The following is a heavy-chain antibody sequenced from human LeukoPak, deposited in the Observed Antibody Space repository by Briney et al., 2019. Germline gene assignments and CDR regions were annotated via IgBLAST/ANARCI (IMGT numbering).Heavy chain of an antibody. V-gene: IGHV6-1*01. D-gene: IGHD3-22*01. J-gene: IGHJ3*02. CDR1: GDSVSSNSAA. CDR3: ARWRRSYYDTSGYMDAFDI. CDR2: TYYRSKWFN. Sequence: SQTLSLTCAISGDSVSSNSAAWNWIRQSPSRGLEWLGRTYYRSKWFNDYAVSVKSRITINPDTSKNQFSLQLNSVTPEDTAVYYCARWRRSYYDTSGYMDAFDIWGQGTMVTVSS.